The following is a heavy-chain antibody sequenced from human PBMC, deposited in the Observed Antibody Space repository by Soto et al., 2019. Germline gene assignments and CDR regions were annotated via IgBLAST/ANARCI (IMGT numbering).Heavy chain of an antibody. J-gene: IGHJ4*02. D-gene: IGHD3-22*01. V-gene: IGHV4-30-4*01. CDR3: ARAGGDSSGPFPDY. CDR2: IYYSGST. CDR1: GGSISSGDYY. Sequence: PSETLSLTCTVSGGSISSGDYYWSWIRQPPGKGLEWIGYIYYSGSTYYNPSLKSRVTISVDTSKNQFSLKLSSVTAADTAVYFCARAGGDSSGPFPDYWGQGTLVTVSS.